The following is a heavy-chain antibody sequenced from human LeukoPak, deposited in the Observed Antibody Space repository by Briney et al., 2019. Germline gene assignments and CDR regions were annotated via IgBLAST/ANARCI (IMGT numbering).Heavy chain of an antibody. Sequence: GGSLRLSCAASGFTFSSYGMHWVRQAPGKGLEWVAVIWYDGSNKYYADSVKGRFTISRDSSKNTLYLQMNSLRAEDTAVYYCARDVRGGSGSYYGGVDYWGQGTLVTVSS. D-gene: IGHD3-10*01. CDR2: IWYDGSNK. V-gene: IGHV3-33*01. CDR3: ARDVRGGSGSYYGGVDY. CDR1: GFTFSSYG. J-gene: IGHJ4*02.